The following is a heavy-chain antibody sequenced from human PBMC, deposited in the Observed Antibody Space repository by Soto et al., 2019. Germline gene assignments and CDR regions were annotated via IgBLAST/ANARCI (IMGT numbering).Heavy chain of an antibody. D-gene: IGHD3-22*01. CDR2: IYYSGST. Sequence: SETLSLTCTVSGGSISSGDYYWSWIRQPPGKGLEWIGYIYYSGSTYYNPSLKSRVTISVDTSKNQFSLKLSSVTAADTAVYYCARAHSTYYYDSSGYYGPHDWFDPWGQGTLVTVSS. CDR3: ARAHSTYYYDSSGYYGPHDWFDP. J-gene: IGHJ5*02. CDR1: GGSISSGDYY. V-gene: IGHV4-30-4*01.